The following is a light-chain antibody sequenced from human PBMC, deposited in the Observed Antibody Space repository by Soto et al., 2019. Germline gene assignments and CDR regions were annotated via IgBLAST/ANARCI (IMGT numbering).Light chain of an antibody. CDR3: CSYVGSNTLV. V-gene: IGLV2-23*01. J-gene: IGLJ2*01. CDR2: EDN. Sequence: QSVLTQPASVSGSPGQSITISCTGTSSDVGSYNLVSWYQQHPGKAPKFMIYEDNKRPSGVSNRFSGSKSGNTASLTISGLQAEDEADYYGCSYVGSNTLVFGGGTKLTVL. CDR1: SSDVGSYNL.